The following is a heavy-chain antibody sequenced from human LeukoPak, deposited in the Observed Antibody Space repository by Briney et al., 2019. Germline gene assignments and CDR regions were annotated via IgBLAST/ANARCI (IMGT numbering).Heavy chain of an antibody. J-gene: IGHJ4*02. CDR2: ISSSSSTI. CDR1: GFTFSSYS. CDR3: ARDSSPEQWLVPFDY. Sequence: GGSLTLSCAASGFTFSSYSMNWVRQAPGKGLEWVSYISSSSSTIYYADSVKGRFTISRDNAKNSLYLQMNSLRAEDTAVYYCARDSSPEQWLVPFDYWGQGTLVTVSS. D-gene: IGHD6-19*01. V-gene: IGHV3-48*01.